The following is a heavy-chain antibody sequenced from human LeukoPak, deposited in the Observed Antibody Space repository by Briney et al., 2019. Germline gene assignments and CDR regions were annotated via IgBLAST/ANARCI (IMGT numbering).Heavy chain of an antibody. D-gene: IGHD1-26*01. V-gene: IGHV3-30*02. CDR3: AKEYPLVGSTGVLLDY. Sequence: PGGCLRLSCAASGLIFGSYGMRWVRHAPRDGLEWVTFIGYDGSNKNYADSVKGRFQFSRDNSKNTLYLQMNSLRAEYTAVYYCAKEYPLVGSTGVLLDYWGQGTLVSVSS. CDR2: IGYDGSNK. CDR1: GLIFGSYG. J-gene: IGHJ4*02.